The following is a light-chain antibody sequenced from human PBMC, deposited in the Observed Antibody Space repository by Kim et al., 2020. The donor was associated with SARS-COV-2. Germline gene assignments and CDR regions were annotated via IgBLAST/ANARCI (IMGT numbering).Light chain of an antibody. J-gene: IGLJ2*01. CDR1: SSNLGSNT. Sequence: VTISCSGSSSNLGSNTVNWYQQLPGTAPKLLIYSNNQRPSGVPDRFSGSKSGTSASLAISGLQSEDEADYYCAAWDDSLNGPHVVFGGGTQLTVL. CDR2: SNN. V-gene: IGLV1-44*01. CDR3: AAWDDSLNGPHVV.